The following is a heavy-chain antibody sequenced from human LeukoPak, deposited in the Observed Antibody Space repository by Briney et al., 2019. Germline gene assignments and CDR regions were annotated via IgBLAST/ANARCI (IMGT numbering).Heavy chain of an antibody. CDR3: AKGVEVVVAAALDY. Sequence: SGGSLRLSCAASGFTFSSYWMHWVRQAPGKGLVWVSRINSDGSTTNYADSVKGRFTISRDNAKNTLYLQMNSLRAEDTALYYCAKGVEVVVAAALDYWGQGTLVTVSS. J-gene: IGHJ4*02. V-gene: IGHV3-74*01. D-gene: IGHD2-15*01. CDR1: GFTFSSYW. CDR2: INSDGSTT.